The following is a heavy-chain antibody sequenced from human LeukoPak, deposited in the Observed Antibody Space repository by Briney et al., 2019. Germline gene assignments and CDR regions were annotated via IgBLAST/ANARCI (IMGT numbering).Heavy chain of an antibody. CDR2: IYYSGST. J-gene: IGHJ3*02. CDR3: ARVNRISSLKYYDILTGFDI. V-gene: IGHV4-59*01. Sequence: SETLSLTCAVSGGSISSYYWSWIRQPPGKGLEWIGYIYYSGSTNYNPSLKSRVTISVDTSKNQFSLKLSSVTAADTAVYYCARVNRISSLKYYDILTGFDIWGQGTMVTVSS. D-gene: IGHD3-9*01. CDR1: GGSISSYY.